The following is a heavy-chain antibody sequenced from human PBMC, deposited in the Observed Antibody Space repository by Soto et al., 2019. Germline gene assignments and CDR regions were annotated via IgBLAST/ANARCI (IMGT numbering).Heavy chain of an antibody. V-gene: IGHV1-18*04. D-gene: IGHD6-13*01. CDR2: ISAYNGNT. CDR3: AIRPAYSSSWSY. Sequence: ASVKVSCKASGYTFTSYGISWVRQAPGQGLEWMGWISAYNGNTNYAQKLQGRVTMTTDTSTSTAYMELRSLGSDDTAVYYCAIRPAYSSSWSYWGQGTLVTVSS. CDR1: GYTFTSYG. J-gene: IGHJ4*02.